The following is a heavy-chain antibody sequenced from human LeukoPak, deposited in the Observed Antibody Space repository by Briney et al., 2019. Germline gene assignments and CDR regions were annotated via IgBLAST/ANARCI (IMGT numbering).Heavy chain of an antibody. CDR3: ARVVAAAGTNALGDY. D-gene: IGHD6-13*01. V-gene: IGHV4-34*01. J-gene: IGHJ4*02. Sequence: PSETLSLTCAVYGGSFSGYYWSRIRQPPGKGLEWIGEINHSGSTNYDPSLKSRVTISVDTSKNQFSLKLSSVTAGDTAVYYCARVVAAAGTNALGDYWGQGTLVTASS. CDR2: INHSGST. CDR1: GGSFSGYY.